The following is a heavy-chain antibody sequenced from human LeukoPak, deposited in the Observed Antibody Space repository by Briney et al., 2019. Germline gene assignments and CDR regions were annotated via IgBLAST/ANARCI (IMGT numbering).Heavy chain of an antibody. D-gene: IGHD3-22*01. Sequence: GGSLRLSCAASGFTFSSYEMNWVRQAPGKGLEWVSYISSSGSTIYYADSVKGRFTISRDNAKNSLYLQMNSPRAEDTAVYYCARGHSAIVVATPFDYWGQGTLVTVSS. V-gene: IGHV3-48*03. CDR3: ARGHSAIVVATPFDY. CDR2: ISSSGSTI. CDR1: GFTFSSYE. J-gene: IGHJ4*02.